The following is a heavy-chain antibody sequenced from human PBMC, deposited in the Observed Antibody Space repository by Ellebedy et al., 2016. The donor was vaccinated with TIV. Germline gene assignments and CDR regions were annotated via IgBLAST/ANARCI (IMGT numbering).Heavy chain of an antibody. CDR3: ARGHCSGSSCLYYYYGMDV. Sequence: GGSLRLSCAASGFTFSRYWMNWVRQAPGKGLEWVANIRQDGSDKDYVDSVKGRFTISRDNAKNSLYLQTNSLRVEDTAVYYCARGHCSGSSCLYYYYGMDVWGQGTTVTVSS. CDR2: IRQDGSDK. CDR1: GFTFSRYW. D-gene: IGHD2-15*01. V-gene: IGHV3-7*03. J-gene: IGHJ6*02.